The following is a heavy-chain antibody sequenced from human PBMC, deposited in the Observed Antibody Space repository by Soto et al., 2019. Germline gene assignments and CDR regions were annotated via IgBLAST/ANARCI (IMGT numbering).Heavy chain of an antibody. CDR2: IYHSGST. D-gene: IGHD3-9*01. Sequence: SETLSLTCAVSGGSISSSNWWSWVRQPPGKGLEWIGEIYHSGSTNYNPSLKSRVTISVDKSKNQFSLKLSSVTAADTAVYYCARVGDILTGYYPRFDYWGQGTLVTVSS. CDR1: GGSISSSNW. J-gene: IGHJ4*02. V-gene: IGHV4-4*02. CDR3: ARVGDILTGYYPRFDY.